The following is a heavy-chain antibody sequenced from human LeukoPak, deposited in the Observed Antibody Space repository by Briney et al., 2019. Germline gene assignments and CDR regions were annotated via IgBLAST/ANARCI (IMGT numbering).Heavy chain of an antibody. J-gene: IGHJ4*02. Sequence: PSETLSLIRSVSGGSINSYWWSWIRQPAGKGLEFIGRIYTTGMTNYNPSLKSRVSMSVDTSKNKFSLELRSVTAADTAVYFCARAGYTISSYRFDYWGQGALVTVSS. CDR2: IYTTGMT. V-gene: IGHV4-4*07. CDR1: GGSINSYW. D-gene: IGHD3-16*02. CDR3: ARAGYTISSYRFDY.